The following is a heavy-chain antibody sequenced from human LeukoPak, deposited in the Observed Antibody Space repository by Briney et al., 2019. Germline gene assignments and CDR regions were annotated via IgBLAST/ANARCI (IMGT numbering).Heavy chain of an antibody. J-gene: IGHJ4*02. V-gene: IGHV3-21*01. CDR2: ISSSSSYI. Sequence: PGGSLRLSCAASGFTFSSYSMNWGRQAPGKGLEWVSSISSSSSYIYYADSVKGRFTISRDNAKNSLYLQMNSLRAEDTAVYYCARDPTRMAVAGTRMGYWGQGTLVTVSS. CDR1: GFTFSSYS. D-gene: IGHD6-19*01. CDR3: ARDPTRMAVAGTRMGY.